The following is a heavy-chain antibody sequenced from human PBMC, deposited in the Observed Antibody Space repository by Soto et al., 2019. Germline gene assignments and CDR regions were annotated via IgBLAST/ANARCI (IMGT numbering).Heavy chain of an antibody. Sequence: SGPTLVNPTQTLTLTCTFSGFSLSTSRVGVTWIRQPPGKALDWLAVIYWDDSKTYSPSLKSRLTITKDTSKNQVVLTMTNMEPVDIATFYCAHAYGGRSLYCGQGTLVTGSS. V-gene: IGHV2-5*02. CDR2: IYWDDSK. J-gene: IGHJ4*02. CDR3: AHAYGGRSLY. D-gene: IGHD1-26*01. CDR1: GFSLSTSRVG.